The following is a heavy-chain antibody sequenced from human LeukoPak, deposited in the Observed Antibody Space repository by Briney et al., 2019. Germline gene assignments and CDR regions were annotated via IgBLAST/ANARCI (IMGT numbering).Heavy chain of an antibody. D-gene: IGHD3-22*01. CDR3: ARHLDSSGYYYGTNDY. J-gene: IGHJ4*02. CDR2: IYYSGST. CDR1: GGSISSSSYY. V-gene: IGHV4-39*01. Sequence: SETLSLTCTVSGGSISSSSYYWGWIRQPPGKGLEWIGGIYYSGSTFYNPSLKSRVTISVDTSKNQFSLKLSSVTAADTAVYYCARHLDSSGYYYGTNDYWGQGTLVTVSS.